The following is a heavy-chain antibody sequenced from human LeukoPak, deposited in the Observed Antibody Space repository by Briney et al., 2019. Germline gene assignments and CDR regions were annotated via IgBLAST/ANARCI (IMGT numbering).Heavy chain of an antibody. CDR3: ARDRCSGGSCYPHGMDV. D-gene: IGHD2-15*01. Sequence: SETLSLTCTVSGGSISSYYWSWLRQPPGKGLEWIGYIYYSGSTNYNPSLKSRVTISVDTSKNQFSLKLSSVTAADTAVYYCARDRCSGGSCYPHGMDVWGQGTTVTVSS. CDR1: GGSISSYY. J-gene: IGHJ6*02. V-gene: IGHV4-59*01. CDR2: IYYSGST.